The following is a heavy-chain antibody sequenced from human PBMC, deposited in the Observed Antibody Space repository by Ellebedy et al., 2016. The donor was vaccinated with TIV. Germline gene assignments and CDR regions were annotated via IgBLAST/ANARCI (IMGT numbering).Heavy chain of an antibody. D-gene: IGHD5-12*01. Sequence: SVKVSXXASGGTFSSYAISWVRQAPGQGLEWMGGIIPIFGTANYAQKFQGRVTITADESTSTAYMELSSLRSEDTAVYYCARGGGGVATLDYWGPGTLVTVSS. CDR1: GGTFSSYA. V-gene: IGHV1-69*13. CDR2: IIPIFGTA. CDR3: ARGGGGVATLDY. J-gene: IGHJ4*02.